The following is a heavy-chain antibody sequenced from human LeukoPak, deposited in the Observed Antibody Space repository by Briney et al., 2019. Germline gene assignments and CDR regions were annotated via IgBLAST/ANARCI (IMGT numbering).Heavy chain of an antibody. V-gene: IGHV4-4*02. CDR1: GGSIKSNNW. Sequence: KPSETLSLTCAVSGGSIKSNNWWSWVRQPPGKGLEWIGEIYHSGSTNYNPSLESRVTVSVDKSKNQFSLDLSSVTAEDTAVYYCAKDREYDDSCDYNGWGQGTLVTVSS. J-gene: IGHJ4*02. D-gene: IGHD3-22*01. CDR2: IYHSGST. CDR3: AKDREYDDSCDYNG.